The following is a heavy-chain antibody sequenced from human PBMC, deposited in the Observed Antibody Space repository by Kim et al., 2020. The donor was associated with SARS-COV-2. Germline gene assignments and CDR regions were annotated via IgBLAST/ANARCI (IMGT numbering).Heavy chain of an antibody. D-gene: IGHD3-22*01. Sequence: GGSLRLSCAASGFTFSSYDMHWVRQATGKGLEWVSAIGTAGDPYYPGSVKGRFTISRENAKNSLYLQMNSLRAGDTAVYYCARHKSWISITMIVVVIFDYWGQGTLVTVSS. CDR1: GFTFSSYD. CDR2: IGTAGDP. J-gene: IGHJ4*02. V-gene: IGHV3-13*05. CDR3: ARHKSWISITMIVVVIFDY.